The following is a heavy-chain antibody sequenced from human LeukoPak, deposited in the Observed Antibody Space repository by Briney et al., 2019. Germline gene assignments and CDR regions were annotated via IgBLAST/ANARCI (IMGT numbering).Heavy chain of an antibody. CDR1: GGSISGSY. D-gene: IGHD5-18*01. CDR2: IHYTGTT. Sequence: SETLSLTCTVSGGSISGSYWSWIRQPPGKGLEWIGYIHYTGTTNHNPSLESRVTMSVDTSKNQFFVKLTSVAAADTAVYFCAGYNDAPAPWYSDLWGRGALVTVSS. CDR3: AGYNDAPAPWYSDL. J-gene: IGHJ2*01. V-gene: IGHV4-59*01.